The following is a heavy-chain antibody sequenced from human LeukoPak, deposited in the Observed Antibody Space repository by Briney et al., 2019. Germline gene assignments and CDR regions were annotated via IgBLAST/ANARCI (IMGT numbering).Heavy chain of an antibody. Sequence: SVKVSCNASGGIFNSYSVSWVRQAPGQGLEWMGGIIPIFGSTNYAQKFQGRVTITTDQSTRTAYVELNSLSSDDTAVYYCARVGRSRGSLPNSYYYMDVWGKGTTVTVSS. V-gene: IGHV1-69*05. D-gene: IGHD1-26*01. CDR1: GGIFNSYS. J-gene: IGHJ6*03. CDR2: IIPIFGST. CDR3: ARVGRSRGSLPNSYYYMDV.